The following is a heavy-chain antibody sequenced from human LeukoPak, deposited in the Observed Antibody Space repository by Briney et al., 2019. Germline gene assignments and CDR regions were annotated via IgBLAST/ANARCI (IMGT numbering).Heavy chain of an antibody. CDR3: ARDQGYGMDV. J-gene: IGHJ6*02. CDR2: IYYSGST. CDR1: GGSISSYY. V-gene: IGHV4-59*01. Sequence: SETLFLTCTVSGGSISSYYWSWIRQPPGKGLEWIGYIYYSGSTNYNPSLKSRVTISVDTSKNQSSLNLSSVTAADTAVYYCARDQGYGMDVWGQGTTVTVSS.